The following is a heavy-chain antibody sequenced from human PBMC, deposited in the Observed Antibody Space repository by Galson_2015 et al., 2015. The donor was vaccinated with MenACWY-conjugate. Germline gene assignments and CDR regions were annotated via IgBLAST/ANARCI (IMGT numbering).Heavy chain of an antibody. CDR3: VKDGPGYCSSTSCPWALYGMDV. V-gene: IGHV3-64D*06. CDR1: GFTFSSYA. J-gene: IGHJ6*02. D-gene: IGHD2-2*01. CDR2: ISSNGGST. Sequence: SLRLSCAASGFTFSSYAMHWVRQAPGKGLEYVSAISSNGGSTYYADSVKGRFTISRDNSKNTLYLQMSSLRAEDTAVYYCVKDGPGYCSSTSCPWALYGMDVWGQGTTVTVSS.